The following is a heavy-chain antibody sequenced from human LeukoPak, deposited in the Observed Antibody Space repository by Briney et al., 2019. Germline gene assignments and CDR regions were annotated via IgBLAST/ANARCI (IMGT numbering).Heavy chain of an antibody. CDR1: EFTFSSYE. J-gene: IGHJ3*02. CDR3: ARGSRFGVVERDAFDI. D-gene: IGHD3-3*01. Sequence: GGSLRLSCAASEFTFSSYEMNWVRQAPGKGLEWVSYISSSGSTILYADSVKGRFTISRDNSKNTLYLQMNSLRAEDTAVYYCARGSRFGVVERDAFDIWGQGTMVTVSS. V-gene: IGHV3-48*03. CDR2: ISSSGSTI.